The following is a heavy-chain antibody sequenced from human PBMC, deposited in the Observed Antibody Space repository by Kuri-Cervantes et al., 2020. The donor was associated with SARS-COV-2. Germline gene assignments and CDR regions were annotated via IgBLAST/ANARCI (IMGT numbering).Heavy chain of an antibody. CDR1: GGSISSYY. J-gene: IGHJ4*02. V-gene: IGHV4-59*01. D-gene: IGHD3-3*01. CDR3: ARGTRYYDFWSGYLN. CDR2: IHYSGST. Sequence: SETLSLTCTVSGGSISSYYWSWIRQPPGKGLEWIGYIHYSGSTNYNPSLKSRVTLSVDTSKNQFSLKLSSVTAADTAVYYCARGTRYYDFWSGYLNWGQGTLVTVSS.